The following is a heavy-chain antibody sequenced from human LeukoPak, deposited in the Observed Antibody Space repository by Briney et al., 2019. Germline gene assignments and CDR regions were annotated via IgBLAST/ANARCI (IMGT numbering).Heavy chain of an antibody. D-gene: IGHD6-19*01. CDR2: INHSGST. CDR3: ARLLKRTNSSGVY. V-gene: IGHV4-34*01. CDR1: GGSFSGYY. J-gene: IGHJ4*02. Sequence: SETLSLTCAVYGGSFSGYYWSWIRQPPGKGLEWIGEINHSGSTNYNPSLKSRVTISVDTSKNQFSLKLSSVTAADTAVYYCARLLKRTNSSGVYWGQGTLVTVSS.